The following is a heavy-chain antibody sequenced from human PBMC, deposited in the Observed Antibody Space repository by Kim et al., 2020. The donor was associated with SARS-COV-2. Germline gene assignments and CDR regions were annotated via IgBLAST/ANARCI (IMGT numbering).Heavy chain of an antibody. CDR3: ATQRRGSSAATGV. Sequence: SVKVSCKASGGTFSSYAISWVRQAPGQGLEWMGGIIPIFGTANYAQKFQGRVTITADESTSTAYMELSSLRSEDTAVYYCATQRRGSSAATGVWGQGTTVTVSS. J-gene: IGHJ6*02. D-gene: IGHD2-2*01. CDR1: GGTFSSYA. V-gene: IGHV1-69*13. CDR2: IIPIFGTA.